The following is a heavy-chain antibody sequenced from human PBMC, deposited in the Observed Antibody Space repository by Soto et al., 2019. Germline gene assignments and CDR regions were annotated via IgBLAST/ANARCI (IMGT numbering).Heavy chain of an antibody. CDR2: IYYSGST. V-gene: IGHV4-59*08. CDR1: GGSISSYY. J-gene: IGHJ5*02. CDR3: ARAMVRGPPNWFDP. Sequence: TAETLSLTCTVSGGSISSYYWSWIRQPPGKGLEWIGYIYYSGSTNYNPSLKSRVTISVDTSKNQFSLKLSSVTAADTAVYYCARAMVRGPPNWFDPSGQGTLVTVSS. D-gene: IGHD3-10*01.